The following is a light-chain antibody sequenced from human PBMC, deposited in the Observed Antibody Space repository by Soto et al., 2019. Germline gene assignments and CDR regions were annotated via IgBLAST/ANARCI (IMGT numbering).Light chain of an antibody. CDR1: QGISNY. CDR3: HHLNTYPALT. Sequence: IPVSQSQSSLSASVGDRVTITCRASQGISNYLAWYQQQPGKAPKVLIYAASTLQSGVPSRFSGSGSGTDFTLTISSLQPEDFATYYCHHLNTYPALTFGGGTKVDI. J-gene: IGKJ4*01. V-gene: IGKV1-9*01. CDR2: AAS.